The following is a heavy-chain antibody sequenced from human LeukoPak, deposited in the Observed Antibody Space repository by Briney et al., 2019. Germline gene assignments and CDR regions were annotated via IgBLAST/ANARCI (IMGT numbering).Heavy chain of an antibody. CDR1: GSSISRSS. CDR2: TYNGGGT. D-gene: IGHD2-2*01. CDR3: ATSDPPSPA. J-gene: IGHJ5*02. V-gene: IGHV4-59*01. Sequence: SETLSLTCTVSGSSISRSSWSWVRQPPGKGLEWIVYTYNGGGTIYNPSLMSRVTVSVDTSKNQFFLNLNSVTAADTAVYFCATSDPPSPAWGQGTRVTVSS.